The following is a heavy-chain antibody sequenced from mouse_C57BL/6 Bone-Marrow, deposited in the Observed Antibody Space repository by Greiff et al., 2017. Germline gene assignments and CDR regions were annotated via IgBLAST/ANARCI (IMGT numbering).Heavy chain of an antibody. CDR1: GYTFTSYW. D-gene: IGHD1-1*01. CDR3: ARCYDGSSLFAY. Sequence: QVQLQQPGAELVKPGASVKLSCKASGYTFTSYWMHWVKQRPGQGLEWIGMIHPNSGSTNYNEKFKSKATLTVDKSSSTTYMQLSSLTSEDYAVYYCARCYDGSSLFAYWGQGTLVTVSA. CDR2: IHPNSGST. V-gene: IGHV1-64*01. J-gene: IGHJ3*01.